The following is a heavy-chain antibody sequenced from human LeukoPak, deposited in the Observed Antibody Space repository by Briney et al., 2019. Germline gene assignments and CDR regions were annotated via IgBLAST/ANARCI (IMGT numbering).Heavy chain of an antibody. V-gene: IGHV3-33*01. CDR2: IWYDGSNK. J-gene: IGHJ6*02. D-gene: IGHD3-3*01. CDR1: GFTFSSYG. Sequence: TGGSLRLSCAASGFTFSSYGMHWVRQAPGKGLEWVAVIWYDGSNKYYADSVKGRFTISRDNSKNTLYLQMTSLRAEDTAVYYCARDGDYDFWSGYSYQTPYYYYGMDVWGQGTTVTVSS. CDR3: ARDGDYDFWSGYSYQTPYYYYGMDV.